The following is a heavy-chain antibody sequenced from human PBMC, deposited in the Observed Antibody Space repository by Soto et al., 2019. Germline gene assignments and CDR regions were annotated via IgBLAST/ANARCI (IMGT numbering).Heavy chain of an antibody. Sequence: PGGSLRLSCAASGFTFSSYAMSWVRQAPGKGLEWVSAISGSGGSTYYADSVKGRFTISRDNSKNTLYLQMNSLRAEDTAVYYCAKEGPLTTVTTGWFDPWGQGTLVTVSS. D-gene: IGHD4-4*01. CDR3: AKEGPLTTVTTGWFDP. J-gene: IGHJ5*02. CDR1: GFTFSSYA. CDR2: ISGSGGST. V-gene: IGHV3-23*01.